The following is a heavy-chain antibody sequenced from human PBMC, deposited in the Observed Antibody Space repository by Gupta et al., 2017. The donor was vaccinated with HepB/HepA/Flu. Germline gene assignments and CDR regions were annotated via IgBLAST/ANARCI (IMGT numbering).Heavy chain of an antibody. D-gene: IGHD6-19*01. CDR2: ISYDGSNK. V-gene: IGHV3-30-3*01. CDR1: GFTFSSYA. CDR3: ARVDSVSGCGTPGGCYFDY. Sequence: QVQLVESGGGVVQPGRSLRLSCAASGFTFSSYAMQRVRPAPGKGLVWVAVISYDGSNKYYADSVKGRFTISRDNSKNTLYLQMNSLRAEDTAVYYCARVDSVSGCGTPGGCYFDYWGQGTLVTVSS. J-gene: IGHJ4*02.